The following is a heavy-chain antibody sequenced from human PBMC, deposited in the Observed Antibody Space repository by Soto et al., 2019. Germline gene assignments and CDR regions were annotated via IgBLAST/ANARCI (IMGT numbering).Heavy chain of an antibody. D-gene: IGHD3-22*01. CDR1: GYTFTSYY. Sequence: GASVKVSCKASGYTFTSYYMHWVRQAPGQGLEWMGIINPSGGSTSYAQKFQGRVTMTRDTSTSTVYMELSSLRSEDTAVYYCASMYYYDSSGYHTPFDYWGQGTLVTVSS. CDR3: ASMYYYDSSGYHTPFDY. V-gene: IGHV1-46*01. J-gene: IGHJ4*02. CDR2: INPSGGST.